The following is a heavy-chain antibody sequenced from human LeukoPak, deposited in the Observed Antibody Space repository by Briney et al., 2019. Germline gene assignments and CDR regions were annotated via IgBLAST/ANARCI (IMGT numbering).Heavy chain of an antibody. J-gene: IGHJ4*02. CDR3: AKASYDFWSGNDY. CDR1: GFTFSSYA. Sequence: GGSLRLSCAASGFTFSSYAMSWVRQAPGKGLEWVSAISGSGGSTYYADSVKGRFTISRDNSKNALYLQMNSLRAEDTAVYYCAKASYDFWSGNDYWGQGTLVTVSS. D-gene: IGHD3-3*01. CDR2: ISGSGGST. V-gene: IGHV3-23*01.